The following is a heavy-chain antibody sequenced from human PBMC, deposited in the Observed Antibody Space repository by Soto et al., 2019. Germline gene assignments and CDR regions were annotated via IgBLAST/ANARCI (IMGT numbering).Heavy chain of an antibody. J-gene: IGHJ4*02. Sequence: QLVQSGPEVKKPGSSVKVSCKSVGDTFSSYAVSWVRQAPGQGLEWMGGIIPTFGTVNYAQKFQGRATINADESTRVSYMELSSLKSEDTAVYYCAREAGDYGHPYFDYWGQGTLISVSS. CDR3: AREAGDYGHPYFDY. CDR2: IIPTFGTV. V-gene: IGHV1-69*01. CDR1: GDTFSSYA. D-gene: IGHD3-10*01.